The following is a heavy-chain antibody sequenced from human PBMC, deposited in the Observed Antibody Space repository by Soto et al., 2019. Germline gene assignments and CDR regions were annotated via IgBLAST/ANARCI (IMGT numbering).Heavy chain of an antibody. Sequence: QVQLVQSGAEVKKPGSSVKVSCKASGGTFSSYAISWVRQAPGQGLEWMGGIIPIFGTANYAQKFQGRVTITTDKSTSTAYMELSSLRSEDTAVYYCASGGNIAAAGTYYYYYGMDVCGQGTTVTVSS. D-gene: IGHD6-13*01. J-gene: IGHJ6*02. CDR3: ASGGNIAAAGTYYYYYGMDV. V-gene: IGHV1-69*06. CDR2: IIPIFGTA. CDR1: GGTFSSYA.